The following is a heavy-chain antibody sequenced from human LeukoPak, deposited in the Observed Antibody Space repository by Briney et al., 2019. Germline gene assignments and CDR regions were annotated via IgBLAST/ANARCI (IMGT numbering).Heavy chain of an antibody. V-gene: IGHV4-4*09. Sequence: SETLSLTCTVSGGSISSYYWSWIRQPPGKGLEWIGYIYTSGSTNYNPSLKSRVTISVNTSKNQFSLKLSSVTAAYTAVYYCARKYCSSTRCYDYFDYWGQGTLVTVSS. J-gene: IGHJ4*02. CDR1: GGSISSYY. D-gene: IGHD2-2*01. CDR2: IYTSGST. CDR3: ARKYCSSTRCYDYFDY.